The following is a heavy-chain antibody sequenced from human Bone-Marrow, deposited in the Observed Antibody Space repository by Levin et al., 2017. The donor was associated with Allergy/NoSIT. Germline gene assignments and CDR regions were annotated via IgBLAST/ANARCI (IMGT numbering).Heavy chain of an antibody. J-gene: IGHJ6*02. CDR3: ARNYDFWSGYRPPLGFDV. CDR1: GDSVSDFY. Sequence: SETLSLTCTVSGDSVSDFYWSWIRQSPGRGLEWIGWVSDSGSTTYNPSLKSRVAISIDPSKNQLSLKVTSVTAADTAVYYCARNYDFWSGYRPPLGFDVWGRGTTVTVSS. V-gene: IGHV4-59*08. CDR2: VSDSGST. D-gene: IGHD3-3*01.